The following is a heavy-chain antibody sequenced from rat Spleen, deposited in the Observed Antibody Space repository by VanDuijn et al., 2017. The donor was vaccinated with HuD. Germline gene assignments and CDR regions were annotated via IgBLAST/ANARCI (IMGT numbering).Heavy chain of an antibody. CDR1: GFTFDYYD. Sequence: EVQLVESGGGLVQPGRSLKLSCTASGFTFDYYDMHWIRQAPTKGLEWVASISPSGGTTYFRDSVKGRFTISRDDPQSTLYLQMDSLRSEDTATYYCARHQGGFAYWGQGTLVTVSS. CDR3: ARHQGGFAY. CDR2: ISPSGGTT. J-gene: IGHJ3*01. V-gene: IGHV5-19*01. D-gene: IGHD5-1*01.